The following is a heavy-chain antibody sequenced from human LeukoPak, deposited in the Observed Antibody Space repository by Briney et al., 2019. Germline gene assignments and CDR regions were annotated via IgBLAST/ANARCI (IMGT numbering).Heavy chain of an antibody. CDR3: AREESLQNFDY. J-gene: IGHJ4*02. D-gene: IGHD5-24*01. CDR2: INPNSGST. CDR1: GYTFTSYY. V-gene: IGHV1-46*01. Sequence: GASVKVSCKASGYTFTSYYMHWVRQAPGQGLEWMGIINPNSGSTSYVQKFQGRVTMTRDTSTSTVYMELRSLRSEDTAVYYCAREESLQNFDYWGQGTLVTVSS.